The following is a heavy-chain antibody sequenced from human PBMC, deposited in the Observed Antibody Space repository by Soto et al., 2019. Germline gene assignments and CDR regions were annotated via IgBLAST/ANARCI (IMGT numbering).Heavy chain of an antibody. CDR1: GGTFSSYA. CDR2: IIPIFGTA. Sequence: SVKVFCKASGGTFSSYAISWVRQAPGQGLEWMGGIIPIFGTANYAQKFQGRVTITADESTSTAYMELSSLRSEDTAVYYCASFRENYYYYGMDVWGQGTTVTVSS. CDR3: ASFRENYYYYGMDV. V-gene: IGHV1-69*13. J-gene: IGHJ6*02.